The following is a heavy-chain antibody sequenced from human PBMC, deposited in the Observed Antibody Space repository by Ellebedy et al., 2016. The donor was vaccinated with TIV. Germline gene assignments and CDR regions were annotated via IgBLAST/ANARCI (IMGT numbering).Heavy chain of an antibody. CDR2: ISGRGDTR. CDR1: GFSFGNYA. V-gene: IGHV3-23*01. CDR3: ARRGGSEVRGANFDY. J-gene: IGHJ4*02. D-gene: IGHD1-26*01. Sequence: GGSLRLSCAASGFSFGNYAITWVRQAPGKGLEWVSGISGRGDTRYYAESVKGRFTISRDSSENTVFLQMNSLRAEDTALYYCARRGGSEVRGANFDYWGLGTQVTVSS.